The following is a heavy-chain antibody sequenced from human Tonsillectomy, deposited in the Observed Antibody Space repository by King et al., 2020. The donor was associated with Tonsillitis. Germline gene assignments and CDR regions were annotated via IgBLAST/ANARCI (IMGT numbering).Heavy chain of an antibody. Sequence: GQLVQSGAEVKKPGESLKISCKGSGYSFTSYWIGWVRQMPGKGLEWMGIXXXGDSXTRYSPSFQGQVTISADKSISTAYLQWSSLKASDTAMYYCARSVIPAAIGAVDIWGQGTMVTVSS. J-gene: IGHJ3*02. D-gene: IGHD2-2*01. CDR2: XXXGDSXT. CDR1: GYSFTSYW. V-gene: IGHV5-51*01. CDR3: ARSVIPAAIGAVDI.